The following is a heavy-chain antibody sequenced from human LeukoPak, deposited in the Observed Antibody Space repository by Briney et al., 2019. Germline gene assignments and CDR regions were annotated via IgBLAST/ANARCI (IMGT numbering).Heavy chain of an antibody. V-gene: IGHV3-48*03. J-gene: IGHJ5*02. CDR3: ARDVDTAMVTGNWFDP. Sequence: GGSLRLSCAASGFTFSSYEMNWVRQAPGKGLEWVSYISSSGSTIYYADSVKGRFTISRDNAKNSLYLQMNSLRAEDTAVYYCARDVDTAMVTGNWFDPWGQGTLVTVSS. D-gene: IGHD5-18*01. CDR2: ISSSGSTI. CDR1: GFTFSSYE.